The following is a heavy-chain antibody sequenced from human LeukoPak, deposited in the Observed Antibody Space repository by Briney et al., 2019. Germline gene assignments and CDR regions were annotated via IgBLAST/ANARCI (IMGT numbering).Heavy chain of an antibody. D-gene: IGHD5-12*01. Sequence: GGSLRLSCAASGFTCSSYSMNWVRQAPGKGLEWVSSISSSSSYIYYADSVKGRFTISRDNAKNSLYLQMNSLRAEDTAVYYCARVVGYSGYYDYWGQGTLVTVSS. CDR3: ARVVGYSGYYDY. V-gene: IGHV3-21*01. CDR2: ISSSSSYI. J-gene: IGHJ4*02. CDR1: GFTCSSYS.